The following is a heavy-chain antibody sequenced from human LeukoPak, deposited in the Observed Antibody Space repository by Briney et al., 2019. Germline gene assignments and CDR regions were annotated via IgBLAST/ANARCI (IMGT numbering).Heavy chain of an antibody. CDR2: VYYRASS. CDR1: VGSISSANHY. J-gene: IGHJ5*02. D-gene: IGHD2-15*01. V-gene: IGHV4-30-4*01. Sequence: SETLSLTCTVSVGSISSANHYWSWIRQSPGRGLEWIRYVYYRASSYYSQSLKSRVIISIDTSTNQFFLTLTSVTVADTALYYCAWAPISVAALEPFDPWDQGILVTVAS. CDR3: AWAPISVAALEPFDP.